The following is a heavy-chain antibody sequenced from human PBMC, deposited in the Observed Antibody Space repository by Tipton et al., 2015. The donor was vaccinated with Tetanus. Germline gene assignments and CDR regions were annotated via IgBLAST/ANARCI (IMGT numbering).Heavy chain of an antibody. CDR2: INPSGGST. CDR1: GYTFTSYY. J-gene: IGHJ5*02. Sequence: QLVQSGPEVKKPGASVKVSCKASGYTFTSYYMHWVRQAPGQGLEWMGIINPSGGSTSYAQKFQGRVTMTRDASTSTVYMELSSLRSEDTAVYYCARVFRAVAGHNWFDPWGQGTLVTVSS. CDR3: ARVFRAVAGHNWFDP. V-gene: IGHV1-46*01. D-gene: IGHD6-19*01.